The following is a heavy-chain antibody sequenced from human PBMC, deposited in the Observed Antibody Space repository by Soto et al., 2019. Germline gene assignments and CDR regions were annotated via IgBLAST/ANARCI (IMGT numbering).Heavy chain of an antibody. CDR3: ARPASGSSPDY. CDR1: GYSFTTSW. J-gene: IGHJ4*02. Sequence: GESLKISCKGSGYSFTTSWIGWVRQMPGKGLEWMGIIYPGDSDTRYIPSFQGQVTISADKSITTAYLQWGSLQASDTAVYYCARPASGSSPDYWGQGTLVTVSS. D-gene: IGHD6-13*01. V-gene: IGHV5-51*01. CDR2: IYPGDSDT.